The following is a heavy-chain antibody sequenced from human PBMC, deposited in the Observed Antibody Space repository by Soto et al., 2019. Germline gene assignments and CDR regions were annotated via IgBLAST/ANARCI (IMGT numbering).Heavy chain of an antibody. CDR1: GGSLNKNY. D-gene: IGHD3-3*01. Sequence: PSETLSLTCTVSGGSLNKNYWSWIRQPAGKGLEWIGRISTSGSTNSNPSLRSRVTMAVDTSENQFSLRVTSVTAADTAVYYCARDNYDFWTAYPLASAYWRQGKLVTVSS. J-gene: IGHJ4*02. CDR2: ISTSGST. CDR3: ARDNYDFWTAYPLASAY. V-gene: IGHV4-4*07.